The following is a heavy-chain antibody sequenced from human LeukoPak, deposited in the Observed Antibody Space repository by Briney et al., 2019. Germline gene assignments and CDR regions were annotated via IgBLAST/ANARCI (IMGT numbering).Heavy chain of an antibody. D-gene: IGHD6-19*01. V-gene: IGHV4-39*01. J-gene: IGHJ5*02. CDR1: GDSISSSSYY. CDR2: FYYSEST. Sequence: PSETLSLTCTVSGDSISSSSYYWGWIRQPPGKGLEWIGSFYYSESTYYNPSLKSRVTISVDTSKNQLSLKLSSVTATDTAVYYCARLFSLYSSGWIDPWGQGTLVTVSS. CDR3: ARLFSLYSSGWIDP.